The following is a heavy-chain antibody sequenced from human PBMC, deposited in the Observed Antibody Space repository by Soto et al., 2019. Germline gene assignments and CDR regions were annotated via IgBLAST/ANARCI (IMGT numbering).Heavy chain of an antibody. CDR2: IIPIFGTA. D-gene: IGHD6-13*01. J-gene: IGHJ6*02. CDR1: GGTFSSYA. Sequence: QVQLVQSGAEVKKSGSSVKVSCKASGGTFSSYAISWVRQAPGQGLEWMGGIIPIFGTANYAQKFQGRVTITADESTSTAYMELSSLRSEDTAVYYCARGSRGSSWYPDYYYYGMDVWGQGTTVTVSS. V-gene: IGHV1-69*12. CDR3: ARGSRGSSWYPDYYYYGMDV.